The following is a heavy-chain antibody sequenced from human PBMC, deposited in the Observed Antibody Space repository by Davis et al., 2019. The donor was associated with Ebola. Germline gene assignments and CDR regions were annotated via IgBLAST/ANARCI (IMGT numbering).Heavy chain of an antibody. Sequence: GESLKISCAASGFTFSSYSMNWVRQAPGKGLEWVSSISSSSSYIYYADSLKGRFTISRDNAKNSLYLQMNSLRAEDTAVYYCARDQILGRFGYYYGMDVWGQGTTVTVSS. CDR1: GFTFSSYS. V-gene: IGHV3-21*01. D-gene: IGHD3-10*01. CDR2: ISSSSSYI. J-gene: IGHJ6*02. CDR3: ARDQILGRFGYYYGMDV.